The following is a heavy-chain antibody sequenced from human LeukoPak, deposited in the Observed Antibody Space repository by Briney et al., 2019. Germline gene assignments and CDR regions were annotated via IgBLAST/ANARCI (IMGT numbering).Heavy chain of an antibody. CDR3: ASLPQGIFADY. V-gene: IGHV4-39*01. CDR1: GGSISSYY. Sequence: PSETLSLTCTVSGGSISSYYWGWIRQPPGKGLEWIGSIYYSGSTYYNPSLKSRVTISVDTSKNQFSLKLSSVTAADTAVYYCASLPQGIFADYWGQGTLVTVSS. CDR2: IYYSGST. J-gene: IGHJ4*02. D-gene: IGHD3-3*01.